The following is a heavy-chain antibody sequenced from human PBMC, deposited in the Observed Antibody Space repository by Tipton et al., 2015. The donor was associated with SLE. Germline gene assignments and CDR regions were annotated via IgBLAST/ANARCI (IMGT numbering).Heavy chain of an antibody. J-gene: IGHJ4*02. D-gene: IGHD5-18*01. CDR3: AREATAMGPFDY. CDR2: MNPDSGNT. V-gene: IGHV1-18*01. Sequence: QVQLVQSGAEVKKPGASVRVSCKASGYSFTRYDINWVRQATGQGLEWMGWMNPDSGNTGYAQKLQGRVTMTTDTSTSTAYMELRSLRSDDTAVYYCAREATAMGPFDYWGQGTLVTVSS. CDR1: GYSFTRYD.